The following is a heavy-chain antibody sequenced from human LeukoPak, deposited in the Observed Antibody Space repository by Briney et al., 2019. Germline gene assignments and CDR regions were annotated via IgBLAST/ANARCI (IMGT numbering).Heavy chain of an antibody. V-gene: IGHV4-31*03. CDR1: GGSIGTSGYY. J-gene: IGHJ4*02. Sequence: SETLSLTCTVSGGSIGTSGYYWSWIRQHPGTGLESVAYIHCIGRTYYNPSLERRITLSVGSSSNQFSLNVASVTAADTAVYYCAGVQDDYFFDYWGQGILVTVSS. D-gene: IGHD3-3*01. CDR2: IHCIGRT. CDR3: AGVQDDYFFDY.